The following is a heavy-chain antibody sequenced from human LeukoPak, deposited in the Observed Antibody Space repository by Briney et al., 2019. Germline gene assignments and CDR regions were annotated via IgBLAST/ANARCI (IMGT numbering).Heavy chain of an antibody. V-gene: IGHV4-59*01. CDR1: GGSISSYY. CDR3: ARGELGIEDAFDI. D-gene: IGHD7-27*01. CDR2: IYYSGST. Sequence: SETPSLTCTVSGGSISSYYWSWIRQPPGKGLEWIGYIYYSGSTNYNPSLKSRVTISVDTSKNQFSLKLSSVTAADTAVYYCARGELGIEDAFDIWGQGTMVTVSS. J-gene: IGHJ3*02.